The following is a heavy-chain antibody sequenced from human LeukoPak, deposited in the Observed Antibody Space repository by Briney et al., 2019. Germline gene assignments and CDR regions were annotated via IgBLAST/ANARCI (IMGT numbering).Heavy chain of an antibody. CDR2: ISGSGGST. CDR3: AKTEGYVPNSAYPTGTFDY. J-gene: IGHJ4*02. D-gene: IGHD5-12*01. CDR1: GFTFSSYA. Sequence: GGSLRLSCAASGFTFSSYAMSWVRQAPGKGLEWVSAISGSGGSTYYADSVKGRFTISRDNSKNTLYLQMNSLRAEDTAVYYCAKTEGYVPNSAYPTGTFDYWGQGTLVTVSS. V-gene: IGHV3-23*01.